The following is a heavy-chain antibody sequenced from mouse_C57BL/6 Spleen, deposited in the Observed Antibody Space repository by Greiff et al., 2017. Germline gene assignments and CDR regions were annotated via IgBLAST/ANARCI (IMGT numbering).Heavy chain of an antibody. D-gene: IGHD1-1*01. V-gene: IGHV5-16*01. CDR2: INYDGSST. J-gene: IGHJ2*01. CDR1: GFTFSDYY. Sequence: EVKLVESEGGLVQPGSSMKLSCKASGFTFSDYYLAWVRQVPEKGLEWVANINYDGSSTYYLDSLKGRFIISRDNAKNMRYQQVSSLKAEDTATYYCARDHYYFGSSYFDYWGQGTTLTVSS. CDR3: ARDHYYFGSSYFDY.